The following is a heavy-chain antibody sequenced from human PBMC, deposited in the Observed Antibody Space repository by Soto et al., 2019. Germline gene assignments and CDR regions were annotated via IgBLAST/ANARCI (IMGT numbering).Heavy chain of an antibody. CDR3: ARHGSQYGSGNYVH. Sequence: QVQLVQSGAVVKKPGASVKVSCKASGYTLTSYNINWVRQAPGQGLEWMGWMSPNSGDTGNTQKLQGRVTMTRDISRGTAYMGLSNMRSEDTAVYYCARHGSQYGSGNYVHWGQGTLVTLAS. J-gene: IGHJ4*02. D-gene: IGHD3-10*01. V-gene: IGHV1-8*02. CDR2: MSPNSGDT. CDR1: GYTLTSYN.